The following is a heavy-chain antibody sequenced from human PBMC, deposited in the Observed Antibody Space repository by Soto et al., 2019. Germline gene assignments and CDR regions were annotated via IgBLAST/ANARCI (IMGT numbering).Heavy chain of an antibody. CDR3: ARRVNGYYYGMDV. D-gene: IGHD1-1*01. J-gene: IGHJ6*02. CDR1: GFTFSSYS. V-gene: IGHV3-48*01. Sequence: GGSLRLSCVASGFTFSSYSMSWVRQAPGKGLEWVSYISSSSSTIYYADSVKGRFTISRDNAKNSLYLQMNSLRAEDTAVYYCARRVNGYYYGMDVWGQGTKVTVSS. CDR2: ISSSSSTI.